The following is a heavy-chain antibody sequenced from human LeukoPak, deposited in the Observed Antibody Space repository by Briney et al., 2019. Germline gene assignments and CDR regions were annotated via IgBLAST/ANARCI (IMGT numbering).Heavy chain of an antibody. Sequence: GGTLRLSCVASGFTFITYGMSWVRQAPGKGLEWVSAISGSGGNTYYADSVKGRFTISRDNSKNTLYLQMNSLRAEDTAVYYCAKDGGEYYDILTGYYPRLYYMDVWGKGTTVTISS. CDR2: ISGSGGNT. CDR1: GFTFITYG. J-gene: IGHJ6*03. CDR3: AKDGGEYYDILTGYYPRLYYMDV. D-gene: IGHD3-9*01. V-gene: IGHV3-23*01.